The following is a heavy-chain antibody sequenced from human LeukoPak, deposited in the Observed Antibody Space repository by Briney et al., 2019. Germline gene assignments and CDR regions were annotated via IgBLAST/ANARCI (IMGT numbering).Heavy chain of an antibody. D-gene: IGHD6-13*01. CDR1: GFTFSSYE. CDR2: ISSSGSTI. Sequence: GGSLRFSCAASGFTFSSYEMNWVRQAPGKGLEWVSYISSSGSTIYYADSVKGRFTISRDNAKNSLYLQMNSLRAEDTAVYYCARDPTAAARGYYYYYMDVWGKGTTVTVSS. CDR3: ARDPTAAARGYYYYYMDV. V-gene: IGHV3-48*03. J-gene: IGHJ6*03.